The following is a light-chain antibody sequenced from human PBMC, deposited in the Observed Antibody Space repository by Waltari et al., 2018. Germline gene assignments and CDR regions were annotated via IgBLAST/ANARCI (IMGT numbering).Light chain of an antibody. J-gene: IGKJ1*01. V-gene: IGKV3-15*01. CDR2: EAS. Sequence: ETVMTQSPATLSVSPRARATLSCRASQFISRNLAWDQQKPGQSPRLLIYEASSRATGIPARFSSSGSVTEFTLTISSLQSEDFAVYYCQQYNNWPRTFGQGTKVEIK. CDR3: QQYNNWPRT. CDR1: QFISRN.